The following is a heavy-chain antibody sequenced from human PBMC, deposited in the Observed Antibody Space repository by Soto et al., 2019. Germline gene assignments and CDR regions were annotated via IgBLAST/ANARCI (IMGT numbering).Heavy chain of an antibody. D-gene: IGHD6-6*01. Sequence: SVKVSCKASGGTFSSYAISWVRQAPGQGLEWMGGIIPIFGTANYAQKFQGRVTITADESTSTAYMELSSLRSEDTAVYYCARAYVYSSSRHIYYFFYWGQGTLATVTT. CDR1: GGTFSSYA. J-gene: IGHJ4*02. CDR3: ARAYVYSSSRHIYYFFY. V-gene: IGHV1-69*13. CDR2: IIPIFGTA.